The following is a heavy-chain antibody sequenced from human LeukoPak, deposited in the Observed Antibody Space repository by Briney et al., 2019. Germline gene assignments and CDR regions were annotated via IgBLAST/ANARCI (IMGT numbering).Heavy chain of an antibody. CDR3: ARLSAAAVDY. J-gene: IGHJ4*02. CDR1: GGSIGSYY. CDR2: IYYSGST. V-gene: IGHV4-59*01. Sequence: PSETLSLTCTVSGGSIGSYYWSWIRQPPGKGLEWIGYIYYSGSTNYNPSLKSRVTISVDTSKNQFSLKLSSVTAADTAVYYCARLSAAAVDYWGQGTLVTVSS. D-gene: IGHD6-13*01.